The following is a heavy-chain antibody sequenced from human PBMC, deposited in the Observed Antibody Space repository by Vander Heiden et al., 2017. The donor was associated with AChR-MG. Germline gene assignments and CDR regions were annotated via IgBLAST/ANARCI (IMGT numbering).Heavy chain of an antibody. CDR1: GFPFGSYA. CDR2: ISGGGGST. CDR3: ANLRVAGTEYYFDY. V-gene: IGHV3-23*01. D-gene: IGHD6-19*01. Sequence: EVQLLESGGGLVQPGGSLRHPWAAPGFPFGSYAMSWVLHAPGKGVVWVSAISGGGGSTYYADSVKGRFTISRDNSKNTLYLQMNSLRAEDTAVYYCANLRVAGTEYYFDYWGQGTLVTVSS. J-gene: IGHJ4*02.